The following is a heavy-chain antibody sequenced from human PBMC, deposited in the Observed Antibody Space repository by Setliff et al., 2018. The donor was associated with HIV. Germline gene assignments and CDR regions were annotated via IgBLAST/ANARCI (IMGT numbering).Heavy chain of an antibody. CDR3: ARKLRPGYGMDV. D-gene: IGHD3-10*01. CDR2: ISVSGGST. V-gene: IGHV3-23*01. CDR1: EFTFSSYA. Sequence: GGSLRLSCAASEFTFSSYAMSWVRQAPGKGLEWVSSISVSGGSTYYADSVKGRFTISRDNAKNSLYLQMNSLRAEDTAVYYCARKLRPGYGMDVWGQGTPVTVSS. J-gene: IGHJ6*02.